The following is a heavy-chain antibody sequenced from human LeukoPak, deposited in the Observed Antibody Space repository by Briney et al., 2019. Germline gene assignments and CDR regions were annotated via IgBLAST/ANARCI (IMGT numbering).Heavy chain of an antibody. CDR3: ARAGYCSGGSRSTRLDY. D-gene: IGHD2-15*01. J-gene: IGHJ4*02. Sequence: ASVKVSCKASGGTFSSYAISWVRQAPGQGLEWMGGIIPIFGTANYAQKFQGRVTITADKSTSTAYMELSSLRSEDTAVYYCARAGYCSGGSRSTRLDYWGQGTLVTVSS. V-gene: IGHV1-69*06. CDR2: IIPIFGTA. CDR1: GGTFSSYA.